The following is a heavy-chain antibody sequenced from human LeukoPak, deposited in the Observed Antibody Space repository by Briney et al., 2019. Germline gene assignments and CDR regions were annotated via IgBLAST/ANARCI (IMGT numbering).Heavy chain of an antibody. CDR1: GGSISGYY. CDR3: ARRGTSWYDWFDP. CDR2: IYINGTT. J-gene: IGHJ5*02. Sequence: SETLSLTCTVSGGSISGYYWSWIRQPPAKGLPWIGYIYINGTTNYNPSLKRRVTISVDTSKNHFSLKLTSVTAADTAVYYCARRGTSWYDWFDPWGQGILVTVSS. D-gene: IGHD6-13*01. V-gene: IGHV4-59*08.